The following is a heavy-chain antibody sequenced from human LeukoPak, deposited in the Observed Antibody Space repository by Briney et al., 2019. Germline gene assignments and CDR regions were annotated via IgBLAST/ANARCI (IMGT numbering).Heavy chain of an antibody. CDR1: GFTFSTYA. D-gene: IGHD6-6*01. J-gene: IGHJ1*01. CDR3: AKDEIAARPSYFQH. V-gene: IGHV3-64*04. CDR2: ISSNGGST. Sequence: WGSLRLSCSASGFTFSTYAMHWVRQAPGKGLEYVSAISSNGGSTYYADSVKGRFTISRDNSKNTLHLQMNSLRAEDTAVYYCAKDEIAARPSYFQHWGQGTLVTVSS.